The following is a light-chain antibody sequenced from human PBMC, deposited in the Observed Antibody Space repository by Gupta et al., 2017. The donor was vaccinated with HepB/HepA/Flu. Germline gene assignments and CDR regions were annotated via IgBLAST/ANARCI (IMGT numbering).Light chain of an antibody. CDR1: SNDFGDFNY. CDR3: SSFTYTTTLVV. V-gene: IGLV2-14*03. CDR2: DVS. Sequence: HSALTQPASVSGSPGQSITLACTATSNDFGDFNYVSWYQQHPGKAPKLFISDVSNRPSGVSNRFSGSKSGNTASLTISGLQAEDEADYYCSSFTYTTTLVVFGGGTRLTVL. J-gene: IGLJ2*01.